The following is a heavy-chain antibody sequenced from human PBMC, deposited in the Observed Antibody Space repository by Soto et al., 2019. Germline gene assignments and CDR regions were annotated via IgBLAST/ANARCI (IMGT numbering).Heavy chain of an antibody. CDR1: GFTFSGYA. CDR3: ARDRRVLRAWYFDL. V-gene: IGHV3-23*01. D-gene: IGHD6-19*01. Sequence: EVQLLESGGDLVQPGGSLRLSCAASGFTFSGYAMSWVRQTPGKGLEWVSALDGRSTRTYYADSVKGRFTISRDNSKNTLSLQMNSLRAQDTAVYYCARDRRVLRAWYFDLWGPRTLVTVSS. CDR2: LDGRSTRT. J-gene: IGHJ2*01.